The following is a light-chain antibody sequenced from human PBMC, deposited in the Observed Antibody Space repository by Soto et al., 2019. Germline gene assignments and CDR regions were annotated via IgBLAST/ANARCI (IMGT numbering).Light chain of an antibody. CDR3: QHYTSWPLT. CDR1: QGIGGT. CDR2: DTV. J-gene: IGKJ4*01. Sequence: EIVMTQSPATLSVSPGERATLSCRASQGIGGTLAWYQQKPGHSPRLLIYDTVIRATGVPARFSGSVSGTEFTLTITSLQSEDFAIYYCQHYTSWPLTFGGGTRVESK. V-gene: IGKV3-15*01.